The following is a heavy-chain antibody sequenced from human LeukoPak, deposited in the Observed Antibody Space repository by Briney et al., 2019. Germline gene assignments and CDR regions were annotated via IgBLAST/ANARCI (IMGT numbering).Heavy chain of an antibody. V-gene: IGHV3-30*18. J-gene: IGHJ4*02. CDR1: GFTFSTYA. CDR3: AKDMNTVTTTFDY. D-gene: IGHD4-17*01. Sequence: GGSLRLSCAASGFTFSTYAMHWVRQAPGKGLEWVAVISNDATKKYYADSVKGRSTISRDNSESTLYLEMNSLRAEDTAVYYCAKDMNTVTTTFDYWGQGTLVTVSS. CDR2: ISNDATKK.